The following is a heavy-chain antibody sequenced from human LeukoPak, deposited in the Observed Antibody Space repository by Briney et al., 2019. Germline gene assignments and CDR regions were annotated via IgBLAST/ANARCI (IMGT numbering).Heavy chain of an antibody. CDR2: IYYSGST. D-gene: IGHD2-2*01. Sequence: PSETLSLTCTDSGGSISSYYWSWVRQPPGEGLEWIGYIYYSGSTNYNPSLKSRVTISVDTSKNQFSLKLSSVTAADTAVYYCARVNLGYCSSTSCYPFDYWGQGTLVTVSS. CDR1: GGSISSYY. CDR3: ARVNLGYCSSTSCYPFDY. J-gene: IGHJ4*02. V-gene: IGHV4-59*01.